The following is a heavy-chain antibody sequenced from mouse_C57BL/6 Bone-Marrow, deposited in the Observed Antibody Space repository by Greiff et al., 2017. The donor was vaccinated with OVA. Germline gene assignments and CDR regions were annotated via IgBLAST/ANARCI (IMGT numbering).Heavy chain of an antibody. V-gene: IGHV14-4*01. CDR1: GFNIKDDY. D-gene: IGHD2-1*01. CDR3: TSYGNFDY. CDR2: IDPENGDT. J-gene: IGHJ2*01. Sequence: EVKLMESGAELVRPGASVKLSCTASGFNIKDDYMHWVKQRPEQGLEWIGWIDPENGDTEYASKFQGKATITADTSSNTAYLQLSGLTSEDTAVYYCTSYGNFDYWGQGTTLTVSS.